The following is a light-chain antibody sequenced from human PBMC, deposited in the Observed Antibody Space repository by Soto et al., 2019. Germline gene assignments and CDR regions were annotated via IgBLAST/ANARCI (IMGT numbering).Light chain of an antibody. V-gene: IGKV3-20*01. J-gene: IGKJ1*01. CDR3: QQYGSSPGT. CDR2: GAS. CDR1: QTVSSNY. Sequence: PGERATLSCRASQTVSSNYLAWCQQRPGQAPRLLIYGASTRAAGIPDRFSGSGSGTEFTLSIGSLQSEDFAVYYCQQYGSSPGTFGQGTKVDI.